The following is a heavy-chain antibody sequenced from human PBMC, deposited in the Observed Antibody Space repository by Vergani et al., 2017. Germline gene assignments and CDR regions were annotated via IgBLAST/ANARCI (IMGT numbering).Heavy chain of an antibody. V-gene: IGHV1-69*06. CDR2: IIPIFGTA. Sequence: QVQLVQSGAEVKKPGSSVKVSCKASGGTFSSYAISWVRQAPGQGLEWMGGIIPIFGTANYVQKFQGRVTITADKSTSTAYMELSSLRSEDTAVYYCARVSCSGGSCSPEYYYYYYGMDVWGQGTTVTVSS. D-gene: IGHD2-15*01. J-gene: IGHJ6*02. CDR1: GGTFSSYA. CDR3: ARVSCSGGSCSPEYYYYYYGMDV.